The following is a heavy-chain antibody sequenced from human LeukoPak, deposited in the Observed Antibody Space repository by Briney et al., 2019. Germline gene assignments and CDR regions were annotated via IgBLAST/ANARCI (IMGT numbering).Heavy chain of an antibody. Sequence: GSLRLSCAASGFSVSSTYMSWVRQAPGKGLEWIGEINDSGSTNYNPSLKSRVTISVDTSKSQFSLKLSSVTAADTALYYCSRAEVRGVLPDVRRYWGQGTLVTVSS. CDR1: GFSVSSTY. CDR3: SRAEVRGVLPDVRRY. CDR2: INDSGST. D-gene: IGHD3-10*01. J-gene: IGHJ4*02. V-gene: IGHV4-34*01.